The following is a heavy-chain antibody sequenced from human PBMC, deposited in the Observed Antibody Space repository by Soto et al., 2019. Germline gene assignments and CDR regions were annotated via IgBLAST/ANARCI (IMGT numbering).Heavy chain of an antibody. V-gene: IGHV3-30-3*01. CDR3: ARAVDAAMDPLDY. CDR1: GFDFRKYA. Sequence: LRLSCAASGFDFRKYAMHWVRQSPGKGPEWVAITSDDGDIQYYADSVKGRFTISRDNSKNTLYLQMTTLRSEDAAVYFCARAVDAAMDPLDYWGQGTLVTVSS. J-gene: IGHJ4*02. D-gene: IGHD5-18*01. CDR2: TSDDGDIQ.